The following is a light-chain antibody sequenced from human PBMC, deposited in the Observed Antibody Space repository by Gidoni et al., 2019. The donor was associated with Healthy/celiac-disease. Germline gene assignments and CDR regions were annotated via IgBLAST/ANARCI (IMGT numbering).Light chain of an antibody. V-gene: IGKV1-33*01. CDR2: DAS. CDR1: HDISNY. Sequence: DIQMTQSPSSLSASVGDRVTITCQASHDISNYLNWYQQKPGKAPKLLIYDASNLETGVPSRFSGSGSGTDFTFTISSLQPEDIATYYCQQYDKLPYTFGQGTKLEIK. J-gene: IGKJ2*01. CDR3: QQYDKLPYT.